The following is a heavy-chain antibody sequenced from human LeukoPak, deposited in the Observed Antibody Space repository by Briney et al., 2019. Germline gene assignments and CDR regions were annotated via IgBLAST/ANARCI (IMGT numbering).Heavy chain of an antibody. CDR1: GFTFSDYW. CDR2: IKQDGSEI. V-gene: IGHV3-7*01. J-gene: IGHJ4*02. Sequence: GGSLRLSCATSGFTFSDYWMHWVRQAPGRGLEWVANIKQDGSEIYYVDSVKGRFIITRDNAKNSLSLQMNSLRAEDTAVYYCVRAIAAAASYWGQGTLVTVSS. CDR3: VRAIAAAASY. D-gene: IGHD6-13*01.